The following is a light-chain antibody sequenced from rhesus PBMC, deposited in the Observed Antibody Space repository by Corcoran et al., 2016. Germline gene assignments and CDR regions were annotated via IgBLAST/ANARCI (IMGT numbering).Light chain of an antibody. V-gene: IGKV1-18*01. CDR1: QGINSW. CDR2: AAS. Sequence: DIQMTQSPSSLSASVGDKVTITCRASQGINSWLAWYQQKPGKCPKLLIYAASSFQTGGPSRISGSGSGHDYTLTISSLQPEDFATYYCQQGYSTPRTFGQGTKVEIK. CDR3: QQGYSTPRT. J-gene: IGKJ1*01.